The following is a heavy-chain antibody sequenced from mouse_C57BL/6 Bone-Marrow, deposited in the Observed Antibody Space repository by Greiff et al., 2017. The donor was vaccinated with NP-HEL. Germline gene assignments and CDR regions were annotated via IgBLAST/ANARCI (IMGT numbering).Heavy chain of an antibody. Sequence: QVQLQQPGAELVKPGASVKMSCKASGYTFTSYWITWVKQRPGQGLEWIGDIYPGSGSTNYNEKFKSKATLTVDTSSSTAYMQLSSLTSEDSAVYYCARGPIYYDYDVWFAYWGQGTLVTVSA. J-gene: IGHJ3*01. CDR3: ARGPIYYDYDVWFAY. CDR1: GYTFTSYW. CDR2: IYPGSGST. D-gene: IGHD2-4*01. V-gene: IGHV1-55*01.